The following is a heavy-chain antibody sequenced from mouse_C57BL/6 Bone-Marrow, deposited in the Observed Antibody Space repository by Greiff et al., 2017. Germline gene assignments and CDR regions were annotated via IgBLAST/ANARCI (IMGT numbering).Heavy chain of an antibody. CDR3: ARSGGTGAMDY. CDR2: IRNKANGYTT. J-gene: IGHJ4*01. V-gene: IGHV7-3*01. CDR1: GFTFTDYY. Sequence: EVHLVESGGGLVQPGGSLSLSCAASGFTFTDYYMSWVRQPPGKALEWLGFIRNKANGYTTEYSASVKGRFTISRDNSQSILYLQMNALRAEDSATYYCARSGGTGAMDYWGQGTSVTVSS. D-gene: IGHD3-3*01.